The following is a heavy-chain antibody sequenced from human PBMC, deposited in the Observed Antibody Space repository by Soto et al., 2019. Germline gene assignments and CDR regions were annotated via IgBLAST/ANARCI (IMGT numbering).Heavy chain of an antibody. Sequence: QVQLQESGPGLVKPSETLSLTCTVSGGSISSYYWSWIRQPAGKGLEWIGRIYTSGSTNYNPSLKSRVTMSVDTSKNQFSLKLSSVTAADTAVYYCAREHNTMIVVAHLHAFDIWGQGTMVTVSS. D-gene: IGHD3-22*01. V-gene: IGHV4-4*07. CDR3: AREHNTMIVVAHLHAFDI. CDR2: IYTSGST. J-gene: IGHJ3*02. CDR1: GGSISSYY.